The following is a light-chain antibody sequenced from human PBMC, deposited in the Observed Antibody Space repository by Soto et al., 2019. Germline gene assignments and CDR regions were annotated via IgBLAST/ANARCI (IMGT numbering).Light chain of an antibody. J-gene: IGKJ4*01. Sequence: AIHMTQSPSSFSASTGDTITITCRASQGISTNLAWYQQKPGKAPKVLIFDASTLQSGVPSRFSGIGSGTDFTLTISCLQSEDFASYYCQQYYSYPLTFGGGTNVEIK. V-gene: IGKV1-8*01. CDR3: QQYYSYPLT. CDR2: DAS. CDR1: QGISTN.